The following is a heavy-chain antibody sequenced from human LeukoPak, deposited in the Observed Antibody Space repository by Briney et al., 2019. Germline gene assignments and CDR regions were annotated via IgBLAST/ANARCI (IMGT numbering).Heavy chain of an antibody. D-gene: IGHD1-26*01. CDR3: AKEGGVYSTPYYMDV. Sequence: GGSLRLSCAASGFTFSSYGMNWVRQAPGKGLEWVSSIGTSGSYIYYTDSVKGRFTISRDNAKNSLYLQMNSLRAEDTAVYYCAKEGGVYSTPYYMDVWGKGTTVTVSS. J-gene: IGHJ6*03. V-gene: IGHV3-21*01. CDR2: IGTSGSYI. CDR1: GFTFSSYG.